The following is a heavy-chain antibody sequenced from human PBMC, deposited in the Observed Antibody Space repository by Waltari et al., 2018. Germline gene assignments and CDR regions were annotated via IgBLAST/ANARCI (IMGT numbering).Heavy chain of an antibody. CDR1: GGSISSYY. J-gene: IGHJ6*02. V-gene: IGHV4-59*01. D-gene: IGHD3-3*01. CDR2: IYYSGST. CDR3: ARSAVDYDLWSGSPHYYYYYGMDV. Sequence: QVQLQESGPGLVKPSETLSLTCTVSGGSISSYYWSWIRQPPGKGLEWIGYIYYSGSTNYNPSLKSRVTIAVDTSKNQFSLKLSSVTAADTAVYYCARSAVDYDLWSGSPHYYYYYGMDVWGQGTTVIVSS.